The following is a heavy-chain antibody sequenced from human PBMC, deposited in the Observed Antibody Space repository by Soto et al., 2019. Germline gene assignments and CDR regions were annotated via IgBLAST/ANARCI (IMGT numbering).Heavy chain of an antibody. D-gene: IGHD3-10*01. J-gene: IGHJ4*02. CDR1: GYTFTSFY. CDR2: INPSGGST. Sequence: QVQLVQSGAEVKKPGASVKISCKASGYTFTSFYMNWVRQAPGQGLEWMGMINPSGGSTSYTQKFQGRSTMTRDTSTNTIYLELSSLSSDDTAVYYCDRSRYYGSGAYTPDDNWGQGTLVIVSS. V-gene: IGHV1-46*03. CDR3: DRSRYYGSGAYTPDDN.